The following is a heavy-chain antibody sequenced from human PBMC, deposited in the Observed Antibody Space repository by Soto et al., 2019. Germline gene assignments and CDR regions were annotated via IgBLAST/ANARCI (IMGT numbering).Heavy chain of an antibody. Sequence: QVQLVQSGAEVKKPGASVKVSCKASGYTFTGYYMHWVRQAPGQGLEWMGWINPNSGGTNYAQKFQGRVTMNRDTSISTAYMELSRLRSDDTAVYYCARAGYGDYLTYWFDPWGQGTLVTVSS. V-gene: IGHV1-2*02. J-gene: IGHJ5*02. D-gene: IGHD4-17*01. CDR2: INPNSGGT. CDR3: ARAGYGDYLTYWFDP. CDR1: GYTFTGYY.